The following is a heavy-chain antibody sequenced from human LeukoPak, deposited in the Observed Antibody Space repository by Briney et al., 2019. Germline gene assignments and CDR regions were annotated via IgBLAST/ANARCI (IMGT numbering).Heavy chain of an antibody. CDR1: GFTLSSYG. J-gene: IGHJ4*02. CDR2: IRYDGSKK. D-gene: IGHD3-22*01. CDR3: AKGGYYYDSSGHNYFEY. Sequence: GGSLRLSCAASGFTLSSYGMHWVRQAPGKGLEWVAFIRYDGSKKYYADSVKGRFTISRDNSKNTLYLQMNSLRAEDTAVYYCAKGGYYYDSSGHNYFEYWGQGTLVTVSS. V-gene: IGHV3-30*02.